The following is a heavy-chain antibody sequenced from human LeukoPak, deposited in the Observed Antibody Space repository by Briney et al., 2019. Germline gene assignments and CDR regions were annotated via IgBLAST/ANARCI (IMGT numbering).Heavy chain of an antibody. CDR1: GVTFSDYY. CDR2: ISSSGSTI. Sequence: GGSLRLSCAASGVTFSDYYMSWIRQAPGKGLEWVSYISSSGSTIYYADSVKGRFTISRDNAENSLYLQMNSLRAEDTAVYYCARDTYSSSSTIDYWGQGTLVTVSS. J-gene: IGHJ4*02. V-gene: IGHV3-11*04. D-gene: IGHD6-6*01. CDR3: ARDTYSSSSTIDY.